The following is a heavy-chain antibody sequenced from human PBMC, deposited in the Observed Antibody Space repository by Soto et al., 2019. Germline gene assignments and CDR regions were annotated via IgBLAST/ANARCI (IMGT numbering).Heavy chain of an antibody. Sequence: QVQLQESGPGLVKPSQTLSLTCTVSGGSISSGDYYWSWIRQPPGKGLEWIGYIYYSGSTYYNPSLKSRVTMSVDTAKNQFSLKLSSVTAADTAVYYCARDTYGSGSSDDAFDIWGQGTMVTVSS. D-gene: IGHD3-10*01. CDR3: ARDTYGSGSSDDAFDI. V-gene: IGHV4-30-4*01. J-gene: IGHJ3*02. CDR2: IYYSGST. CDR1: GGSISSGDYY.